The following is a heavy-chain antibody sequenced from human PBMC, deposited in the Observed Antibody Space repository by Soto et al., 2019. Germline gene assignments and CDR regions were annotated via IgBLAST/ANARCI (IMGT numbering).Heavy chain of an antibody. Sequence: SETLSLTCTVSGGSISSGDYYWSWIRGPPGQGLEWIGYSYYSGSTYYNPSLKSRVTISVDTSKNQFSLKLSSVTAADTAVYYCASYYDSSGYYYVFDYWGQGTLVTVAS. CDR2: SYYSGST. CDR3: ASYYDSSGYYYVFDY. CDR1: GGSISSGDYY. D-gene: IGHD3-22*01. J-gene: IGHJ4*02. V-gene: IGHV4-30-4*01.